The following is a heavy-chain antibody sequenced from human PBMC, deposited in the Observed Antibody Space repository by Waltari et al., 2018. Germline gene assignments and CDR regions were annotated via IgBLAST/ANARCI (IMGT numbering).Heavy chain of an antibody. CDR3: ARSRGGDPSMLDY. D-gene: IGHD3-10*01. Sequence: QMQLVQSGAEVKKTGSSVKVSCKASGYTFTYRYLHWVRQAPGQALEWMGWITPFNGNTNYAQKFQDRGTITRDRSMSTAYMELSSLRSEDTAMYYCARSRGGDPSMLDYWGQGTLVTVSS. V-gene: IGHV1-45*02. J-gene: IGHJ4*02. CDR1: GYTFTYRY. CDR2: ITPFNGNT.